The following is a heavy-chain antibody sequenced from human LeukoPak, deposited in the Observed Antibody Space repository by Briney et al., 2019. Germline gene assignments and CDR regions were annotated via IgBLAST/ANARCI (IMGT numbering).Heavy chain of an antibody. V-gene: IGHV3-74*01. Sequence: PGGSLRLSCVASGFTSTNYWMDWVRQAPGKGLVWVSAVKSDGSYTFYADSVKGRFTISRDNAKNTLFLQMNSLRAEDTAVYYCVRESSYAFHTWDQGTMVTVSS. CDR2: VKSDGSYT. CDR1: GFTSTNYW. CDR3: VRESSYAFHT. J-gene: IGHJ3*02.